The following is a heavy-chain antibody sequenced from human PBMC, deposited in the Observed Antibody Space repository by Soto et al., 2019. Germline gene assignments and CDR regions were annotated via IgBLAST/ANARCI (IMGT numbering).Heavy chain of an antibody. D-gene: IGHD2-15*01. Sequence: EVQLVESGGGLIQPGGSLRLSCAPSGFTFSSYWMHWVRQAPGKGLVWVSRINNDGDSANYADSVKGRFTVSRDNAKNTLYLQMNSLRAEDTAVYYCASGGCSGGTCYLSIVDWGQGTLVTVSS. J-gene: IGHJ4*02. CDR1: GFTFSSYW. V-gene: IGHV3-74*01. CDR2: INNDGDSA. CDR3: ASGGCSGGTCYLSIVD.